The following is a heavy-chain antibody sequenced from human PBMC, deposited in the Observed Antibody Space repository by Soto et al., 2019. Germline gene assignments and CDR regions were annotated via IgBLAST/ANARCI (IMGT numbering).Heavy chain of an antibody. CDR1: GGTFSSYA. CDR3: ARDRGPSSGYYPYWFDP. Sequence: QVQLVQSGAEVKKPGSSVKVSCKASGGTFSSYAITWVRQAPGQGLEWMGGIIPIFGTANYAQKFQARVTISAXXSXSXDYMELSSQRSEDTAVYYCARDRGPSSGYYPYWFDPWGQGTLVTVSS. V-gene: IGHV1-69*12. D-gene: IGHD3-22*01. CDR2: IIPIFGTA. J-gene: IGHJ5*02.